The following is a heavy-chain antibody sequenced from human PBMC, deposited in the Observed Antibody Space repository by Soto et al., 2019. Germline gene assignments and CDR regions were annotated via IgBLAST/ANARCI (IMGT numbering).Heavy chain of an antibody. Sequence: QVQLQQWGAGLLKPSETLSLTCAAYGGSFGAYYWTWIRQPPGKGLEWIGEINHSGSTNYNPSLESRVTISVDTSKNQFSLKLSSVTAADTAVYYCARRTNLRCFDGGQGTLVTVSS. CDR1: GGSFGAYY. D-gene: IGHD3-9*01. J-gene: IGHJ4*02. CDR2: INHSGST. V-gene: IGHV4-34*01. CDR3: ARRTNLRCFD.